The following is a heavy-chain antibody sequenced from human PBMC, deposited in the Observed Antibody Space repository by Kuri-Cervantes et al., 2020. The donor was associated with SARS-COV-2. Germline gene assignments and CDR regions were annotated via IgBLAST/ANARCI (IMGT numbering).Heavy chain of an antibody. Sequence: GGSLRLSCAASGFTFDDYTMHWVRQAPGKGLEWVSLISWDGGSTYYADSVKGRFTISRDDSKNSLYLQMNSLRTEDTALYYCAKDGLLWFGEYSGGYFDYGGQGTLVTVSS. D-gene: IGHD3-10*01. J-gene: IGHJ4*02. CDR3: AKDGLLWFGEYSGGYFDY. CDR1: GFTFDDYT. CDR2: ISWDGGST. V-gene: IGHV3-43*01.